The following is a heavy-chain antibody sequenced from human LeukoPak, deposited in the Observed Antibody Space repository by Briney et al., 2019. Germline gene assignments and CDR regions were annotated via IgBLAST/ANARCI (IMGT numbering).Heavy chain of an antibody. Sequence: SGPTLVNPTQTLTLTCTFSGFSLSTSAVGVGWIRQPPGKALEWLALIYGDDDKRYSPSLKSRLTITKDNSKNQVVLTMTNMDPVDTATYYCSYSPAGYLLDYWGQGTLVTVSS. J-gene: IGHJ4*02. CDR3: SYSPAGYLLDY. D-gene: IGHD2-15*01. V-gene: IGHV2-5*02. CDR2: IYGDDDK. CDR1: GFSLSTSAVG.